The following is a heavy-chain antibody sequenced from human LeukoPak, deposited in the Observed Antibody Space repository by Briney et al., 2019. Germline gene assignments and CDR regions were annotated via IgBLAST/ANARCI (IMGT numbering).Heavy chain of an antibody. V-gene: IGHV1-69*05. CDR1: GGTFSSYA. D-gene: IGHD5-24*01. CDR2: IIPIFGTA. Sequence: ASVKVSSKASGGTFSSYAISWVRQASGQGLEWMGGIIPIFGTANYAQKFQGRVTITTDGSTSTAYMGLSSLRSEDTAVYYCASTPRVEMATIKDYYYYMDVWGKGTTVTVSS. J-gene: IGHJ6*03. CDR3: ASTPRVEMATIKDYYYYMDV.